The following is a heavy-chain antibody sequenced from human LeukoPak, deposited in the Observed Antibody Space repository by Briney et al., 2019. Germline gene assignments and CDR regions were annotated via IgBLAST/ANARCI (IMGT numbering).Heavy chain of an antibody. V-gene: IGHV4-38-2*02. CDR3: ARDPDSSGYYY. CDR2: IYHSGSS. J-gene: IGHJ4*02. CDR1: GYSISSGYY. Sequence: SETLSLTCTVSGYSISSGYYWGWIRQPPGKGLEWIGSIYHSGSSYYNPSLKSRVTISVDTSKNQFSLKLSSVTAADTAVYYCARDPDSSGYYYSGEGTLVTVSS. D-gene: IGHD3-22*01.